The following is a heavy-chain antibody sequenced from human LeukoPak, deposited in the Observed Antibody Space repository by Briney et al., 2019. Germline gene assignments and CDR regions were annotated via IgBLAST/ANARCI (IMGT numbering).Heavy chain of an antibody. D-gene: IGHD3-22*01. Sequence: GESLKISCKGSGYSFTSYWIGWVRQMPGKGLEWMGIIYPGDSDTRYSPSFQGQVTISADKSISTTYLRWSSLKASDTAIYYCARPHSAYELSFDPWGQGTLVTVSS. CDR3: ARPHSAYELSFDP. V-gene: IGHV5-51*01. CDR2: IYPGDSDT. CDR1: GYSFTSYW. J-gene: IGHJ5*02.